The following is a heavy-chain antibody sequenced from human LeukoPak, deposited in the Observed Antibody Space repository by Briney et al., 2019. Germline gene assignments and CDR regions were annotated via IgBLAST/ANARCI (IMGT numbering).Heavy chain of an antibody. CDR1: GFGFSSNW. V-gene: IGHV3-74*01. CDR2: IKGDGIST. D-gene: IGHD2/OR15-2a*01. CDR3: VSFYETY. Sequence: PGGSLRLSCAASGFGFSSNWMHWVRHAPGQGLVWVSRIKGDGISTNYADSVKGRFTISRDIAKNTLYLQMNSLRAEDTGVYYCVSFYETYWGRGTLVTVSS. J-gene: IGHJ4*02.